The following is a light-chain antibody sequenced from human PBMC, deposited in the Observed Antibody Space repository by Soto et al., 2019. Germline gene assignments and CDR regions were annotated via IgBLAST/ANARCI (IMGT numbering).Light chain of an antibody. CDR3: QQYDQWWT. CDR2: GAS. J-gene: IGKJ1*01. Sequence: EVMLTQSPATLSLSPGERATLSCRAGQSASSYLAWYQQKPGQAPRLLIYGASIRATGIPARFSGSGSGTDYTMTISSLQSEDFGVYFCQQYDQWWTFGQGTKVDIK. CDR1: QSASSY. V-gene: IGKV3-15*01.